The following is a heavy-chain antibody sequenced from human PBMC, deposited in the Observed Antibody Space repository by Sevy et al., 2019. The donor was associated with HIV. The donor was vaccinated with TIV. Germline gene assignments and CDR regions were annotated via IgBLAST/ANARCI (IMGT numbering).Heavy chain of an antibody. J-gene: IGHJ5*02. CDR1: GFTFSSYG. V-gene: IGHV3-33*01. Sequence: GGSLRLSCAASGFTFSSYGMHWVRQAPGKGLEWVAVTWHDGTNTYYADSVKGRFTISRDNSKKTLYLQMNSLRAEDTAVYYCARDRGSYYGSGSAFDPWGQGTLVTVSS. CDR3: ARDRGSYYGSGSAFDP. D-gene: IGHD3-10*01. CDR2: TWHDGTNT.